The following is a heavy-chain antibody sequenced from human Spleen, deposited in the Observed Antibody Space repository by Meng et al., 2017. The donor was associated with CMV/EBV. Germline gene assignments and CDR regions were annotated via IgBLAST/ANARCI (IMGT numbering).Heavy chain of an antibody. V-gene: IGHV4-59*01. CDR3: ARDISGVAGQSDAFDI. Sequence: SETLSLTCTVSGGSISSYYWSWIRQPPGKGLEWIGYIYYSGSTNYNPSLKSRVTISVDTSKNQFSLKLGSVTAADTAVYYCARDISGVAGQSDAFDIWGQGTMVTVSS. CDR1: GGSISSYY. J-gene: IGHJ3*02. D-gene: IGHD6-19*01. CDR2: IYYSGST.